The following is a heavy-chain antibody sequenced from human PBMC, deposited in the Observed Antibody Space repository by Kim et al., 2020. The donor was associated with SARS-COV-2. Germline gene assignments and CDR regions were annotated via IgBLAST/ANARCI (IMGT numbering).Heavy chain of an antibody. CDR2: INWNAGGT. D-gene: IGHD6-19*01. V-gene: IGHV3-20*04. J-gene: IGHJ3*01. CDR3: ARDLRIAVAGDALNV. Sequence: GGSLRLSCAASGFTFDDYGMNWVRQVPGKGLEWVSGINWNAGGTGYADSVKGRFITSRDNAKNSLYLQMNSLTGEDTALYYCARDLRIAVAGDALNVWGQGTMVIVSS. CDR1: GFTFDDYG.